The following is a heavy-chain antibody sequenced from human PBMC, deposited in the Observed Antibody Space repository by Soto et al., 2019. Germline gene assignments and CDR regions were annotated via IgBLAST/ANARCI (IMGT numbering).Heavy chain of an antibody. D-gene: IGHD3-10*01. CDR3: TRDAIGDAINWFDP. V-gene: IGHV3-48*02. Sequence: EVRLVESGGGLVQPGGSLRLSCAASGFSFSSYAMNWVRQAPGKGLEWVSYIVMSGTTMFYADSVKGRFTISRDNAKKSLFLQMNSLRDDDTAIYYCTRDAIGDAINWFDPWGQGTLVTVSS. J-gene: IGHJ5*02. CDR1: GFSFSSYA. CDR2: IVMSGTTM.